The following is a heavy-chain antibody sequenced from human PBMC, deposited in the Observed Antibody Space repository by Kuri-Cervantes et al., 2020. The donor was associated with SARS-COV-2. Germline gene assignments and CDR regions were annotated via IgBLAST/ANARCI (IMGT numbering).Heavy chain of an antibody. CDR2: SYYSGST. V-gene: IGHV4-59*05. CDR3: AMLWFGELPPGY. CDR1: GGSISSYY. Sequence: SETLSLTCTVSGGSISSYYWSWIRQPPGKGLEWIGSSYYSGSTYYNPSLKSRVTISVDTSKNQFSLKLSSVTAADTAVYYCAMLWFGELPPGYWGQGTLVTVSS. D-gene: IGHD3-10*01. J-gene: IGHJ4*02.